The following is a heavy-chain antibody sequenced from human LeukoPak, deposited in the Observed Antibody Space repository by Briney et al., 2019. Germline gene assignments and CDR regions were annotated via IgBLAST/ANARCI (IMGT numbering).Heavy chain of an antibody. Sequence: SETLSLTCAVYGGSFSGYYWSWIRQPPGKGLEWIGEINHSGSTNYNPSLKSRVTISVDTSKNQFSLKLSSVTAAATAVYYCARGASIYSSGWYSRGGYFDYWGQGTLVTVSS. J-gene: IGHJ4*02. CDR3: ARGASIYSSGWYSRGGYFDY. CDR1: GGSFSGYY. D-gene: IGHD6-19*01. CDR2: INHSGST. V-gene: IGHV4-34*01.